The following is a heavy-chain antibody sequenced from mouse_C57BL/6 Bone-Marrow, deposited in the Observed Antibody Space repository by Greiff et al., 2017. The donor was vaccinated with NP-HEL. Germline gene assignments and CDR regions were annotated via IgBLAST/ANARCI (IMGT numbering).Heavy chain of an antibody. D-gene: IGHD2-4*01. CDR2: IDPSDSYT. CDR3: ARLGYYDYDGDY. V-gene: IGHV1-50*01. J-gene: IGHJ2*01. CDR1: GYTFTSYW. Sequence: VQLQQSGAELVKPGASVKLSCKASGYTFTSYWMQWVKQRPGQGLEWIGEIDPSDSYTNYNQKFKGKATLTVDTSSSTAYMQLSSLTSEDSAVYYCARLGYYDYDGDYWGQGTTLTVSS.